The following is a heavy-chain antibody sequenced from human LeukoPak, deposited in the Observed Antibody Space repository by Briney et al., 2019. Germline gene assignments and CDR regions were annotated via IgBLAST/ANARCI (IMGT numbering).Heavy chain of an antibody. D-gene: IGHD3-10*01. CDR1: GFTFRNCA. Sequence: GGSLRLSCAASGFTFRNCAMSWVRQAPGKGLEWVSSISGIGYNTYYADSVKGRFTISRDNSKNTLYLQMNSLGAEDTAVYYCAKHVSGSLFYFDYWGQRTLVTVSS. CDR3: AKHVSGSLFYFDY. J-gene: IGHJ4*02. CDR2: ISGIGYNT. V-gene: IGHV3-23*01.